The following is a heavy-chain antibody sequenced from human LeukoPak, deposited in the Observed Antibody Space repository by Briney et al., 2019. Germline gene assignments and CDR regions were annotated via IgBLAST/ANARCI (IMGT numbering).Heavy chain of an antibody. Sequence: SETLSLTCTVSGGSISSSSYYWGWIRHPPGKGLEWIGSIYYSGSTYYNPSLKSRVTISVDTSKNQFSLKLSSVTAADTAVYYCARHGALQQWLVKDYFDYWGQGTLVTVSS. V-gene: IGHV4-39*01. CDR2: IYYSGST. CDR1: GGSISSSSYY. J-gene: IGHJ4*02. CDR3: ARHGALQQWLVKDYFDY. D-gene: IGHD6-19*01.